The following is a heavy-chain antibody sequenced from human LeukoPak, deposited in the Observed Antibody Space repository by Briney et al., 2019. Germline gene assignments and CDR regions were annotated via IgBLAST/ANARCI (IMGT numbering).Heavy chain of an antibody. CDR2: IYSGGST. V-gene: IGHV3-66*02. CDR1: GFTVSSNY. J-gene: IGHJ6*03. D-gene: IGHD2-2*01. Sequence: GGSLRLSCAASGFTVSSNYMSWVRQAPGKGLEWVSVIYSGGSTYYADSVKGRFTISRDNSKNTPHLQMNSLRAEDTAVYYCARIVVPAAMYYYYMDVWGKGTTVTVSS. CDR3: ARIVVPAAMYYYYMDV.